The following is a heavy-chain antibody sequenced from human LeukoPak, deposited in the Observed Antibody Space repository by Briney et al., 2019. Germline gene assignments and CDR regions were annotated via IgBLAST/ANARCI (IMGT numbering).Heavy chain of an antibody. V-gene: IGHV3-11*01. D-gene: IGHD2-15*01. CDR1: GFTFSDYY. Sequence: PGGSLRLSCAASGFTFSDYYITWIRQAPGKGLEWVSYIGSSGSPIYYADSVKGRFTISRDNAKNSLYLQMNSLRAEDTAVYYCARDHIVVVVAATYRYFDYWGQGTLVTVSS. CDR3: ARDHIVVVVAATYRYFDY. CDR2: IGSSGSPI. J-gene: IGHJ4*02.